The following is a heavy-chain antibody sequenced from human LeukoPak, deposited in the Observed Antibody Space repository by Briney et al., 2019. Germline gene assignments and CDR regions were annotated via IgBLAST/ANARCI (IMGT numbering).Heavy chain of an antibody. CDR2: ISAYNGNT. J-gene: IGHJ4*02. Sequence: ASVKVSCKASGYTFTSYGISWVRQAPGQGLEWMGWISAYNGNTNYAQKFQGRVTMTRNTSISTAYMELSSLRSEDTAVYYCARGLATVTVDYWGQGTLVTVSS. CDR3: ARGLATVTVDY. CDR1: GYTFTSYG. V-gene: IGHV1-18*01. D-gene: IGHD4-17*01.